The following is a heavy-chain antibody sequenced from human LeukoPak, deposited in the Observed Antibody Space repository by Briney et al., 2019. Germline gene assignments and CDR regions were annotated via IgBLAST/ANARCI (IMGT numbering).Heavy chain of an antibody. CDR1: GFTFSSYE. D-gene: IGHD3-3*01. Sequence: TGGSLRLSCAASGFTFSSYEMNRVRQAPGKGLEWVSYISSSDSTIYYADSVKGRFTISRDNAKNSLYLQVNSLRAEDTAVYYCARDYDFWSGFPPLFDYWGQGTLVTVSS. V-gene: IGHV3-48*03. CDR3: ARDYDFWSGFPPLFDY. J-gene: IGHJ4*02. CDR2: ISSSDSTI.